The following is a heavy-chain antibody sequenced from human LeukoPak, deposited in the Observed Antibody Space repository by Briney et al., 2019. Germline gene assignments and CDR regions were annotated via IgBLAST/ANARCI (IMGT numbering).Heavy chain of an antibody. CDR3: VQEGPRGLAFDV. CDR2: ISGSGGGT. V-gene: IGHV3-23*01. CDR1: GVTFSSYV. J-gene: IGHJ3*01. Sequence: GGSLRLSCEASGVTFSSYVMSCVRQAPGKGPEWVSGISGSGGGTYYADFVKGRFAISRDNSKNTLYLQMNSLRAEDSALYYCVQEGPRGLAFDVWGQGTRVTVSS.